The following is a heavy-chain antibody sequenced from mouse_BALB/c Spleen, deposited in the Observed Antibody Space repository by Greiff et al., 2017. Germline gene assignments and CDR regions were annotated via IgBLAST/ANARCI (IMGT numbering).Heavy chain of an antibody. CDR3: TRGGYYYGSSLYYFDY. CDR2: INPSNGGT. V-gene: IGHV1S81*02. CDR1: GYTFTSYY. Sequence: VQLQQSGAELVKPGASVKLSCKASGYTFTSYYMYWVKQRPGQGLEWIGEINPSNGGTNFNEKFKSKATLTVDKSSSTAYMQLSSLTSEDSAVYYCTRGGYYYGSSLYYFDYWGQGTTLTVSS. D-gene: IGHD1-1*01. J-gene: IGHJ2*01.